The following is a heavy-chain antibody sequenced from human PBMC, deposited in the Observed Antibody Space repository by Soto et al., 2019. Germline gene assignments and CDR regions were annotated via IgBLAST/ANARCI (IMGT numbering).Heavy chain of an antibody. D-gene: IGHD6-19*01. J-gene: IGHJ4*02. CDR3: ARGYRSGWFFEY. V-gene: IGHV3-30*04. CDR2: TSSDERNK. Sequence: QVQLVESGGGVVQPGGSLRLSCAASGFTFSNYAMHWVRQAPGKGLGWVAVTSSDERNKYYADSVKGRFTISRDNSMNTLYLQMNGQRAEDTAVYFCARGYRSGWFFEYWGQGTLVTVSS. CDR1: GFTFSNYA.